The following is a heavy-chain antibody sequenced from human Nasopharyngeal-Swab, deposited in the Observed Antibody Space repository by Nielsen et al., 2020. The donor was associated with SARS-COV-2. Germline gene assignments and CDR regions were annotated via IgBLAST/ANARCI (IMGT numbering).Heavy chain of an antibody. J-gene: IGHJ6*02. Sequence: SETLSLTCTVSGGSISSYYWSWIRQPAGKGLEWIGRIYTSGSTNYNPSLKSRVTMSVDTSKNQFSLKLSSVTAADTAVYYCARGLVVPAAMLDYYYYYGMDVWGQGTTVTVSS. CDR3: ARGLVVPAAMLDYYYYYGMDV. D-gene: IGHD2-2*01. V-gene: IGHV4-4*07. CDR1: GGSISSYY. CDR2: IYTSGST.